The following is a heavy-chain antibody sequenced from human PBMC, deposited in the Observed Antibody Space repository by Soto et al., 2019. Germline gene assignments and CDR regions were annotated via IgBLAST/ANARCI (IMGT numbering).Heavy chain of an antibody. J-gene: IGHJ5*02. CDR2: INAYNGNT. CDR3: ARALQYQNWLDP. V-gene: IGHV1-18*01. Sequence: ASVKVSCKASGYTFTRSGISWVRQAPGQGLEWMGWINAYNGNTNYAQKLQGRVTMTTDTSTSTAYMELRSLRSDDTAVYYCARALQYQNWLDPWGQGTLVTVSS. CDR1: GYTFTRSG. D-gene: IGHD4-4*01.